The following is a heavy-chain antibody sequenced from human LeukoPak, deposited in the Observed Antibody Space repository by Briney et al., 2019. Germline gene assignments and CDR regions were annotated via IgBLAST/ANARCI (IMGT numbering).Heavy chain of an antibody. Sequence: GASVKVSCKASGYTFTSYGISWVRQAPGQGLEWMGWISAYNGNTNYAQKFQGRVTMTRDMSTSTVYMELSSLRSEDTAVYYCARGLVGGKTYYFDYWGQGTLVTVSS. CDR2: ISAYNGNT. J-gene: IGHJ4*02. D-gene: IGHD4-23*01. CDR3: ARGLVGGKTYYFDY. CDR1: GYTFTSYG. V-gene: IGHV1-18*01.